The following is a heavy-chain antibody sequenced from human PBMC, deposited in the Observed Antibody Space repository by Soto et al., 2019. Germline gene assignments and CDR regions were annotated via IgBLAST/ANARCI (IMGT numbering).Heavy chain of an antibody. CDR2: IIPIFGTA. CDR1: GGTFSSYA. V-gene: IGHV1-69*13. J-gene: IGHJ4*02. D-gene: IGHD4-17*01. CDR3: ARDSPLYGDYCFDY. Sequence: AASVKVSCKASGGTFSSYAISWVRQAPGQGLEWMGGIIPIFGTANYAQKFQGRVTITADESTSTAYMELSSLRSEDTAVYYCARDSPLYGDYCFDYWGQGTLVTVSS.